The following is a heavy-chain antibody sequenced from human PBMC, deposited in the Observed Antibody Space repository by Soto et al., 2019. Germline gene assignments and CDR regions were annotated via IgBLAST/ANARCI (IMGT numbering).Heavy chain of an antibody. Sequence: SVKVSCKASGGTFSSYAISWVRQAPGQGLEWMGGIIPIFGTANYAQKFQGRVTITADESTSTAYMELSSLRSEDTAVYYCARGRQGIAEAGTGYYGMAVWGQGTTVTVSS. CDR2: IIPIFGTA. CDR3: ARGRQGIAEAGTGYYGMAV. J-gene: IGHJ6*02. V-gene: IGHV1-69*13. D-gene: IGHD6-13*01. CDR1: GGTFSSYA.